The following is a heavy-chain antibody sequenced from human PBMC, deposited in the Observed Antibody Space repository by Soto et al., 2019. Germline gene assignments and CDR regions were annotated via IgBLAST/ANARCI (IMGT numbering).Heavy chain of an antibody. CDR3: ARGIYYDFWSGYPGYFEY. CDR1: DGSISSINW. Sequence: SETLSLTCAVSDGSISSINWRSWVRQPPGKGLEWIGEIYHSGSTNYNPSLKSRVTISVDTSKNKFSLKLSSVTAADKDVYYCARGIYYDFWSGYPGYFEYWGQGTLVTVSS. J-gene: IGHJ4*02. CDR2: IYHSGST. D-gene: IGHD3-3*01. V-gene: IGHV4-4*02.